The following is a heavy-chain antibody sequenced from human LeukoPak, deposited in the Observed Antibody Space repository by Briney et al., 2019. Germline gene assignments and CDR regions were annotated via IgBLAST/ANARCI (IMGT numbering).Heavy chain of an antibody. J-gene: IGHJ4*02. CDR3: ARDAFQTSGTYMDY. D-gene: IGHD3-10*01. V-gene: IGHV3-23*01. CDR1: GFTFSSYA. CDR2: ISGSGGST. Sequence: GGSLRLSCAASGFTFSSYAMSWVRQAPGKGLEWVSAISGSGGSTYYTDSVKGRFTISRDNSKNTLYLQMNSLGAEDTGVFYCARDAFQTSGTYMDYWGQGTQVTVSS.